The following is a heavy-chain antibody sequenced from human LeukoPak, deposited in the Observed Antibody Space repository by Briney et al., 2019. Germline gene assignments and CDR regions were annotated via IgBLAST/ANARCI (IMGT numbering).Heavy chain of an antibody. CDR1: GGSVSSSRYY. Sequence: PSETLSLTCTVSGGSVSSSRYYWGWIRQPPGQGLEWIGSIYYSGSTYNNPSLKSRVTISIDMSKNQFSLKVSSVTAADTAVYYCARRNGYPFFDSWGQGTLVTVSS. V-gene: IGHV4-39*01. CDR3: ARRNGYPFFDS. J-gene: IGHJ4*02. CDR2: IYYSGST. D-gene: IGHD5-18*01.